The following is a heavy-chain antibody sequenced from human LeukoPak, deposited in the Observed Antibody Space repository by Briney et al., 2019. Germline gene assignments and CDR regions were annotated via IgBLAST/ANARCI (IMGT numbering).Heavy chain of an antibody. J-gene: IGHJ6*02. D-gene: IGHD2-15*01. Sequence: PGGSLRLSCAASGFTVSSNYMSWVHQAPGKGLEWVSVIYSGGGMYYADSVKGRFTISRDNSQNTLHLQMNSLRAEDTAVYYCARGKPSATVAAFNGLGVWGQGTTVTVSS. CDR1: GFTVSSNY. V-gene: IGHV3-53*01. CDR3: ARGKPSATVAAFNGLGV. CDR2: IYSGGGM.